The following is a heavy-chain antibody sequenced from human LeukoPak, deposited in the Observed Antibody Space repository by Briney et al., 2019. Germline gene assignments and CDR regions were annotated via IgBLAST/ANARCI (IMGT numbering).Heavy chain of an antibody. CDR3: ARGGWAFDWYYYDSSGYYYFDY. CDR1: GLTVSSNY. V-gene: IGHV3-66*01. Sequence: GGSLRLSCAASGLTVSSNYMSWVRQAPGKGLEWVSVIYSGGSTYYADSVKGRFTISRDNSKNTLCLQMNSLRAEDTAVYYCARGGWAFDWYYYDSSGYYYFDYWGQGTLVTVSS. D-gene: IGHD3-22*01. J-gene: IGHJ4*02. CDR2: IYSGGST.